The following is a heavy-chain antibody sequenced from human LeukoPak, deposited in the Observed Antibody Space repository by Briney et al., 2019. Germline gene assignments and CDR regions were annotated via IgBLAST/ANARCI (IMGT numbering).Heavy chain of an antibody. CDR2: ISYDGSNK. D-gene: IGHD6-19*01. V-gene: IGHV3-30*18. CDR3: AKITAVAGGYYYYGMDV. J-gene: IGHJ6*04. CDR1: GFTFSSYG. Sequence: PGGSLRLSCAASGFTFSSYGMHWVRQAPGKGLEWVAVISYDGSNKYYADSVKGRFTISRDNSKNTLYLQMNSLRAEDTAVYYCAKITAVAGGYYYYGMDVWGKGTTVTVSS.